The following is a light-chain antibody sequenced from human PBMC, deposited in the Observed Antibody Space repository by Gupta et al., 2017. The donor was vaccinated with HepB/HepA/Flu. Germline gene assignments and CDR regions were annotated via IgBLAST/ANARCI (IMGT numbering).Light chain of an antibody. CDR3: QQSDSAPLFT. Sequence: DIQMTQSPSSLSASLGDRVTITCRASQNIGNSLNWYQQKPGKAPKLLIYAASYWQDEVPLRFSGSGSGTDFTLTISSRQPEDFASYYCQQSDSAPLFTFGPGTTVDVK. CDR2: AAS. J-gene: IGKJ3*01. CDR1: QNIGNS. V-gene: IGKV1-39*01.